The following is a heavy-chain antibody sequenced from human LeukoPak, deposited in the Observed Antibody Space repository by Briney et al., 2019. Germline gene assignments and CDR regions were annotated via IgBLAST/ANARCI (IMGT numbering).Heavy chain of an antibody. V-gene: IGHV1-2*02. CDR1: GYTFTGYY. CDR2: INPNSGGT. Sequence: GASVKVSCKASGYTFTGYYMHWVRQAPGQGLEWMGWINPNSGGTNYAQKFQGRVTMTRDTSISTAYMELSRLRSDDTAVYYCARDLRNCSSTSCYTPHAFDIWGQGTMVTVSS. CDR3: ARDLRNCSSTSCYTPHAFDI. J-gene: IGHJ3*02. D-gene: IGHD2-2*02.